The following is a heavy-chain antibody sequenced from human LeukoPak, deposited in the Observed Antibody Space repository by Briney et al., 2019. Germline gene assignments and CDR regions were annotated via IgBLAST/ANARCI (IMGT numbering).Heavy chain of an antibody. CDR3: ARDQKVVAAFNWFDP. Sequence: SETLSLTCTVSGGSISSYYWSWIRQPPGKGLEWIGYIYYSGSTNYNPSLKSRVTISVDTSKNQFSLKLSSVTAADTAVYYCARDQKVVAAFNWFDPWGQGTLVTVSS. CDR1: GGSISSYY. D-gene: IGHD2-15*01. V-gene: IGHV4-59*01. CDR2: IYYSGST. J-gene: IGHJ5*02.